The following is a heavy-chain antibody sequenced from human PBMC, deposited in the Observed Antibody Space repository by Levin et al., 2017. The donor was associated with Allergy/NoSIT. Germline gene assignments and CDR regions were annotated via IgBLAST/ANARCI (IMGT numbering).Heavy chain of an antibody. CDR2: IYYSGST. J-gene: IGHJ2*01. CDR1: GGSISSSSYY. V-gene: IGHV4-39*01. CDR3: ARVATVTRWYFDR. D-gene: IGHD4-17*01. Sequence: GSLRLSCTVSGGSISSSSYYWGWIRQPPGKGLEWIGSIYYSGSTYYNPSLKSRVTISVDTSKNQFSLKLSSVTAADTAVYYCARVATVTRWYFDRWGRGTLVTVSS.